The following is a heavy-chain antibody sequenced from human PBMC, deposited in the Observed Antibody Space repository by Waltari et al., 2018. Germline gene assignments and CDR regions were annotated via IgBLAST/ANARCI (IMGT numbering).Heavy chain of an antibody. J-gene: IGHJ4*02. D-gene: IGHD3-22*01. Sequence: ELQLLESGGGLVQSGGSLRLSCAASGFTFSSYAMSWVRQAPGKGVGGVSGIGNSGDSTDYSNSGQGRFTISRDNSKNTLYLYMNSLGAEDTAVYYCARLYYTADYWGQGTLVTVSS. CDR1: GFTFSSYA. CDR2: IGNSGDST. CDR3: ARLYYTADY. V-gene: IGHV3-23*01.